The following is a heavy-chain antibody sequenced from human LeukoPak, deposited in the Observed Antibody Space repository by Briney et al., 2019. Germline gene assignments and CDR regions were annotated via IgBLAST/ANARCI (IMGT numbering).Heavy chain of an antibody. CDR1: GFTFSSYE. CDR3: ARGVYRYSRGRKHSNFDY. Sequence: GGSLRLSCAASGFTFSSYEMNWVRQAPGKGLEWVSYISSSGSTIYYADSVKGRFTISRDNAKNSLYLQMNSLRAEDTAVYYCARGVYRYSRGRKHSNFDYWGQGTLVTVSS. V-gene: IGHV3-48*03. CDR2: ISSSGSTI. J-gene: IGHJ4*02. D-gene: IGHD6-19*01.